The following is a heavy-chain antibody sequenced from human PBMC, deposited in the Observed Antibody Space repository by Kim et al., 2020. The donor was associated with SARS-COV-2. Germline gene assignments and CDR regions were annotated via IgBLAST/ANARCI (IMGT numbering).Heavy chain of an antibody. Sequence: GGSLRLSCAASGFTFSSYWMSWVRQAPGKGLEWVANIKQDGSEKYYVDSVKGRFTISRDNAKNSLYLQMNSLRAEDTAVYYCASDVLDSSSWYAVGYWGQGTLVTVSS. V-gene: IGHV3-7*03. CDR3: ASDVLDSSSWYAVGY. J-gene: IGHJ4*02. CDR1: GFTFSSYW. D-gene: IGHD6-13*01. CDR2: IKQDGSEK.